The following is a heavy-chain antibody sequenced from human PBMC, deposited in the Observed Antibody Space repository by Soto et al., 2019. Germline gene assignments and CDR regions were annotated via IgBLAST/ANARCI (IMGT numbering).Heavy chain of an antibody. CDR3: ARDRGVPAVTITSPDS. D-gene: IGHD2-2*01. CDR1: GYTVTGYY. Sequence: QVQLVQSGAEVKRPGASVKVSCKASGYTVTGYYIHWVRQAPGQGPEWMGWIDPSSGGTNFAQKFQGRVTMTRYTSISTAYMELSRLRSDDAAVSYCARDRGVPAVTITSPDSWGQGTLVTVSS. CDR2: IDPSSGGT. J-gene: IGHJ4*02. V-gene: IGHV1-2*02.